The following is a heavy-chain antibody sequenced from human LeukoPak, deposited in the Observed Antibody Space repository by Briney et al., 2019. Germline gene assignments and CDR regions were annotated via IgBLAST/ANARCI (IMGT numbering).Heavy chain of an antibody. V-gene: IGHV3-7*01. D-gene: IGHD3-22*01. CDR3: ARRSITMIVVVTTSYDY. CDR2: IKQDGSEK. Sequence: GGSLRLSCAASGFTFSSYWMSWVRQAPGKGLEWVANIKQDGSEKYYVDSVKGRFTISRDNAKNSLHLQMNSLRAEDTAVYYCARRSITMIVVVTTSYDYWGQGTLVTVSS. CDR1: GFTFSSYW. J-gene: IGHJ4*02.